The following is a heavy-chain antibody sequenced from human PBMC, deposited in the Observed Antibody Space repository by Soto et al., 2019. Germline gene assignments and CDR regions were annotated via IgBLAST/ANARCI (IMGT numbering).Heavy chain of an antibody. J-gene: IGHJ6*02. Sequence: QVQLVQSGAEVKKPGSSVKVSCKASGGTFSSYAISWVRQAPGQGLEWMGGIIPILGTANYAQKFQGRVTITADESTSTAYMELSSLRSEDTAVYYCARDSASCFLEWSCRYGMDVWGQGTTVTVSS. CDR3: ARDSASCFLEWSCRYGMDV. CDR1: GGTFSSYA. V-gene: IGHV1-69*01. D-gene: IGHD3-3*01. CDR2: IIPILGTA.